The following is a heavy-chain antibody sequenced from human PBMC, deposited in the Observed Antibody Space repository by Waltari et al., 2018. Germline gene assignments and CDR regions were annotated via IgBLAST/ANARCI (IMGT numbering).Heavy chain of an antibody. J-gene: IGHJ3*02. CDR2: IKPDGSDK. Sequence: EVQLVESGGGLVQPGGSLRLSCAAAGFTFSDYWMNWVRQAPGRGLEWVGSIKPDGSDKYYVEYVKGRFSISRDNAKNPLYLQMNSLRAEDTAVYYCGRSYGWAFDMSGQGTMVIVSS. CDR1: GFTFSDYW. V-gene: IGHV3-7*02. CDR3: GRSYGWAFDM. D-gene: IGHD3-10*01.